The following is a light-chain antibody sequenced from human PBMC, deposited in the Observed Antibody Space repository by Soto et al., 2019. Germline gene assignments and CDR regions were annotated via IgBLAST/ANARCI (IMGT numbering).Light chain of an antibody. Sequence: DIVLTQSPVSLTVTPGEPASISFRSSEVLLHRNGNTLLDWYLQKPGQSPQLLIYLGSNRASGVPDRFSGSGSGTDFTLKISRVEAEDVGVYYCMQRKEFPITFGQGTRLEIK. V-gene: IGKV2-28*01. J-gene: IGKJ5*01. CDR2: LGS. CDR1: EVLLHRNGNTL. CDR3: MQRKEFPIT.